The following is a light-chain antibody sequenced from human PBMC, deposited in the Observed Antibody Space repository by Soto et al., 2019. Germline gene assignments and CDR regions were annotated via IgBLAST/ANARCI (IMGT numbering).Light chain of an antibody. CDR1: STDVGDSNH. J-gene: IGLJ1*01. CDR2: EVS. CDR3: NSQTTSGIRV. Sequence: QSALTQPASVSGSPGQSITISCTGTSTDVGDSNHVSWYQHHPGKAPKLIIYEVSYRPSGVSNRFSGSKSAYTASLTISGIQAEDEADYYCNSQTTSGIRVFGTGTKVTVL. V-gene: IGLV2-14*01.